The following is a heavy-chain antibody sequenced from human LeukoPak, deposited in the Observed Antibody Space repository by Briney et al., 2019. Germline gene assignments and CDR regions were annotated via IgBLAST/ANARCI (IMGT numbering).Heavy chain of an antibody. CDR1: GFTVSSNY. J-gene: IGHJ4*02. Sequence: GGSLRLSCAASGFTVSSNYMTWVRQAPGKGLEWVSVIYSGGSTYYADSVKGRFTISRDNSKNSLYLQMNSLRAEDMALYYCAKDMRYQLTYPDYWGQGTLVTVSS. CDR2: IYSGGST. V-gene: IGHV3-53*05. D-gene: IGHD2-2*01. CDR3: AKDMRYQLTYPDY.